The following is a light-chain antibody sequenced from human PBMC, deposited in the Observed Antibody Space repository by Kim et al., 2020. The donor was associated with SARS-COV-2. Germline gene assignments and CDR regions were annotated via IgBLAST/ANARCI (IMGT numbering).Light chain of an antibody. J-gene: IGKJ2*01. CDR3: LQHKFYPYT. Sequence: ASLGDRVTISCGPSQYISNFLVLLQQKPGKVPNPLLYAASSLKCGVPSRFSGSGSGTEYSLTLNRLQSEYFATYYCLQHKFYPYTLGQETKL. CDR2: AAS. V-gene: IGKV1-17*03. CDR1: QYISNF.